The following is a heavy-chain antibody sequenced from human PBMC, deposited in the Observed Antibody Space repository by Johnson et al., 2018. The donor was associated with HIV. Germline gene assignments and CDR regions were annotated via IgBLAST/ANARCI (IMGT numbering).Heavy chain of an antibody. D-gene: IGHD3-10*01. J-gene: IGHJ3*02. V-gene: IGHV3-23*01. CDR2: ISGSGGST. CDR3: AKVGSYYPSTGGNAFDI. Sequence: QAPGKGLEWVSAISGSGGSTYYADSVKGRFTISRDNSKNTLYLQMNSLRAEDTAVYYCAKVGSYYPSTGGNAFDIWGQGTMVTVSS.